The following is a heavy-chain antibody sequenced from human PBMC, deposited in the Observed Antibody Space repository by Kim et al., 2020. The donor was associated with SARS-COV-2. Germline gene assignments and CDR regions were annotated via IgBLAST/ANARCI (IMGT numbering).Heavy chain of an antibody. CDR2: IHHSGTT. J-gene: IGHJ3*02. CDR1: GGSISSNNW. V-gene: IGHV4-4*02. Sequence: SETLSLTCAVSGGSISSNNWWSRVRQPPGKGLEWIGEIHHSGTTYYNPFLKSRVTISVNKTKNQFSLKLSSVTAADTAVYYCARDVNYGGNHDDFDIWGQGTMVTVSS. D-gene: IGHD4-17*01. CDR3: ARDVNYGGNHDDFDI.